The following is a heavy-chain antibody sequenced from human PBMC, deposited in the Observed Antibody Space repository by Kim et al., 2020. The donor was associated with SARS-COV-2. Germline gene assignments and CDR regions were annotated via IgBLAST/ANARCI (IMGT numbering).Heavy chain of an antibody. Sequence: GGSLRLSCAASGFTFSSYDMHWVRQATGKGLEWVSAIGTAGDPYYPGSVKGRFTISRENAKNSLYLQMNRLRAGDTAVYYCARGGIGNDNYYGMDVWGQGTTVTVSS. D-gene: IGHD1-1*01. V-gene: IGHV3-13*05. CDR3: ARGGIGNDNYYGMDV. CDR2: IGTAGDP. J-gene: IGHJ6*02. CDR1: GFTFSSYD.